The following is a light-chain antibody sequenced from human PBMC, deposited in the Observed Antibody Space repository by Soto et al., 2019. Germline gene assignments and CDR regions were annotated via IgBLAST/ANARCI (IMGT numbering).Light chain of an antibody. CDR2: EVT. J-gene: IGLJ3*02. CDR1: SSDIGASNS. V-gene: IGLV2-8*01. CDR3: GSKAGINKHVL. Sequence: QSALTQPPSASGSPGQSVTISCAGSSSDIGASNSVSWYQQHPGKAPKLLISEVTKRPSGVPDRFSGSKSGNTASLTVSGLQAEDEADYSCGSKAGINKHVLFGGGTKLTVL.